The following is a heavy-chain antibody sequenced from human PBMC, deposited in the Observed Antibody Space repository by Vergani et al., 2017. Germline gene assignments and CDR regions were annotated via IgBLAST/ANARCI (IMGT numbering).Heavy chain of an antibody. CDR1: EYSFGNYW. J-gene: IGHJ4*02. V-gene: IGHV5-51*01. Sequence: EVELVQSGPEMRKPGESRKISCKGSEYSFGNYWIGWVRQMPGKGLEWMGIIYPADSDTRYSPSFQGQVTISADKSISTAFLQWDGLKASDTALYYCARHTTYTDSWGQGTLVTVSS. D-gene: IGHD1-1*01. CDR3: ARHTTYTDS. CDR2: IYPADSDT.